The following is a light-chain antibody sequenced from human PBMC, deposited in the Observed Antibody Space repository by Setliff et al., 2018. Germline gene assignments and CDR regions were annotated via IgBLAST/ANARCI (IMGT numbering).Light chain of an antibody. Sequence: QSALTQPASVSGSPGQTIILSCTGTGSDVGGYDYISWYQLHPGKVPKLMIYDVINRPSGVSDRFSGSKSGSTASLTISGLQAEDEATYYCISYLYSQTLYVFGTGTKGTVL. J-gene: IGLJ1*01. CDR2: DVI. V-gene: IGLV2-14*03. CDR1: GSDVGGYDY. CDR3: ISYLYSQTLYV.